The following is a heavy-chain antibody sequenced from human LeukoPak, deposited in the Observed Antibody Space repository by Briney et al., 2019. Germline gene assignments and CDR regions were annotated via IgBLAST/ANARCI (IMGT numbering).Heavy chain of an antibody. CDR2: IYYSGST. D-gene: IGHD3-10*01. J-gene: IGHJ4*02. CDR1: GGSITRRY. V-gene: IGHV4-59*11. Sequence: SETLSLTCFVSGGSITRRYWSWIRQPPGKGLEWIGYIYYSGSTNYNPSLKSRVTISVDTSKNQFSLKLSSVTAADTAVYYCARVGPMVRGVISEFDYWGQGTLVTVSS. CDR3: ARVGPMVRGVISEFDY.